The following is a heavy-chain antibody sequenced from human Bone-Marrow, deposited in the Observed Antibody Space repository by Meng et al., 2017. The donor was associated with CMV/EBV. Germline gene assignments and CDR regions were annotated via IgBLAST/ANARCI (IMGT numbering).Heavy chain of an antibody. J-gene: IGHJ4*02. CDR2: TSAYNTDT. Sequence: ASVKVPCKASGYTFTSYGISWVRQAPGQGLEWIGWTSAYNTDTNYAPVLRGRVTVTADTSTNTGYMELRNLRSDDTAVYYCARDGNWIRDYWGQGTLVTVSS. CDR1: GYTFTSYG. CDR3: ARDGNWIRDY. V-gene: IGHV1-18*01. D-gene: IGHD1-1*01.